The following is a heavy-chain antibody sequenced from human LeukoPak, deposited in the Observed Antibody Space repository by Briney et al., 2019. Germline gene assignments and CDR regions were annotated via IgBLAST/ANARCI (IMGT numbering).Heavy chain of an antibody. CDR2: FDPEDGET. D-gene: IGHD6-13*01. CDR1: GYTLTELS. Sequence: ASVKVSCKVSGYTLTELSMHWVRQAPGKGLEWMGGFDPEDGETIYAQKFQGRVTMTSNTSISTAYMELSSLRSEDTAVYYCARGQKDNGVSSSWYYYGMDVWGQGTTVTVSS. J-gene: IGHJ6*02. V-gene: IGHV1-24*01. CDR3: ARGQKDNGVSSSWYYYGMDV.